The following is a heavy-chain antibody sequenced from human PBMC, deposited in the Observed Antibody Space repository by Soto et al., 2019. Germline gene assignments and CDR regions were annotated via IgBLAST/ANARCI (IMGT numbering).Heavy chain of an antibody. D-gene: IGHD6-25*01. CDR3: ARHTPRGLYFDY. V-gene: IGHV4-39*01. Sequence: QLQLQESGPGLVKPSETLSLTCTVSGGSISSSSYYWGWIRQPPGKGLEWIGSIYYSGSTYYNPSLKRRVTISVDTSKNQFSLKLSSVTAADTAVYYCARHTPRGLYFDYWGQGTLVTVSS. J-gene: IGHJ4*02. CDR1: GGSISSSSYY. CDR2: IYYSGST.